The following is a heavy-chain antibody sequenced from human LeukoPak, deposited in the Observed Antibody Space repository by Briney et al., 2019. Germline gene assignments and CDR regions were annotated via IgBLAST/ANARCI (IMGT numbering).Heavy chain of an antibody. CDR1: GGSISSYY. J-gene: IGHJ5*02. CDR3: ARPRYSGSYSGVYNWFDP. Sequence: SETLSLTCTVSGGSISSYYWSWIRQPAGKGLEWIGRIYTSGSTNYNPSLKSRVTMSVDTSKNQFSLKLSSVTAADTAVYYCARPRYSGSYSGVYNWFDPWGQGTLVTVSS. V-gene: IGHV4-4*07. D-gene: IGHD1-26*01. CDR2: IYTSGST.